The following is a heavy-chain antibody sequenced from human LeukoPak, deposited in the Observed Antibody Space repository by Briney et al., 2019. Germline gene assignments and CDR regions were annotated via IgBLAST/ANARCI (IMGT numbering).Heavy chain of an antibody. CDR3: AKDKTMIVADAFDI. CDR2: IKQDGSEK. D-gene: IGHD3-22*01. Sequence: GGSLRLSCAASGLTFSSYWMSWVRQAPGKGLEWVANIKQDGSEKYYVGSVKGRFTISRDNAKNSLYLQMNSLRAEDTALYYCAKDKTMIVADAFDIWGQGTTVTVSS. V-gene: IGHV3-7*03. CDR1: GLTFSSYW. J-gene: IGHJ3*02.